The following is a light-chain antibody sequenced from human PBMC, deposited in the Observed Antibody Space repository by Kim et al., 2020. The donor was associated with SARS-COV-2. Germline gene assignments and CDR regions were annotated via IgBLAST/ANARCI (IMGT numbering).Light chain of an antibody. CDR3: LQYYDYPLT. CDR1: QGIRND. CDR2: ATT. Sequence: AIQMTQSLSSLSASVGDRVTITCRASQGIRNDLGWYQQKPGRAPNLLIYATTDLQGGVPSQFSGSGSGTDFTLTISSLQPEDVATYYCLQYYDYPLTFGEGTKVDIK. J-gene: IGKJ4*01. V-gene: IGKV1-6*01.